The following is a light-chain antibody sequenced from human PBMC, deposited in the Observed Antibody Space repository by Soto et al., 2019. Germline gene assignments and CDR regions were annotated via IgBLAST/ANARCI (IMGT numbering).Light chain of an antibody. V-gene: IGKV1-12*01. J-gene: IGKJ3*01. CDR2: AAS. CDR3: QQAYNFPFT. Sequence: DIQMTQFPSSVSASVGDRITITCRASQRISRWLAWYQQKPGRAPKLLIYAASNLQSGVPSRFSGSGSGTDFTLTITSLQTEDFATYHCQQAYNFPFTFGPGTKVDIK. CDR1: QRISRW.